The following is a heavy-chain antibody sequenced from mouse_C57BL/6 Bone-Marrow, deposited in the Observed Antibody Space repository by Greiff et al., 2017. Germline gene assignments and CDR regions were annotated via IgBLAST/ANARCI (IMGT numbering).Heavy chain of an antibody. D-gene: IGHD1-1*01. V-gene: IGHV1-39*01. CDR2: INPNYGTT. CDR3: TTNCGSSPDDALDY. Sequence: EVQLQQSGPELVKPGASVKISCKASGYSFTDYNMNWVKQSNGKSLEWIGVINPNYGTTSYNQKFKGKVTLTVDQSSSTAYMQLNSLTSEDSAVYYGTTNCGSSPDDALDYWGQGTAVTVTS. CDR1: GYSFTDYN. J-gene: IGHJ4*01.